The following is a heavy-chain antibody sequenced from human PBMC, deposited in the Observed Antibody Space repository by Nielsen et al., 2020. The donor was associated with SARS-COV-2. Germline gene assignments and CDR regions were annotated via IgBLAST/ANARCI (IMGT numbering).Heavy chain of an antibody. J-gene: IGHJ4*02. CDR2: ISAYNGNT. V-gene: IGHV1-18*01. D-gene: IGHD6-19*01. CDR1: GYTFTSYG. Sequence: ASVKVSCKASGYTFTSYGIRWVRQAHGQGLEWMGWISAYNGNTNYAQKLQGRVTMTTDTSTSTAYMELRSLRSDDTAVYYCAGVLAVAGTGIYFDYWGQGTLVTVSS. CDR3: AGVLAVAGTGIYFDY.